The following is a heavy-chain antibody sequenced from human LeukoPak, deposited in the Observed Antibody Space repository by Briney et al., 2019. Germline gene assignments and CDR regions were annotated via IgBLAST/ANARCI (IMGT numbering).Heavy chain of an antibody. Sequence: SETLSLTCTVSGGSISSSSYYWGWIRQPPGKGLEWIGSMYYSGTTYYNPSLKSRVTISVDTSKNQFSLKLSSVTAADTAVYYCARHRYRSGSDWIDPWGQGTLVTVSS. CDR1: GGSISSSSYY. J-gene: IGHJ5*02. CDR3: ARHRYRSGSDWIDP. D-gene: IGHD1-26*01. CDR2: MYYSGTT. V-gene: IGHV4-39*01.